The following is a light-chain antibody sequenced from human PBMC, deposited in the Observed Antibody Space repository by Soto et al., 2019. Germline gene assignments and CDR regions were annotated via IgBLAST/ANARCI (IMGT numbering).Light chain of an antibody. CDR2: GAS. V-gene: IGKV3-20*01. Sequence: EVVLTQSPGTLSLSPGERATLSCRASQSVSSSYLAWYQQKLGQAPRLLIYGASNRPTGIPDRFSVRGSGTFFTCTVCRLEDEDDAVFSFHQYGSTPPTFGRGTKLDVK. J-gene: IGKJ2*01. CDR3: HQYGSTPPT. CDR1: QSVSSSY.